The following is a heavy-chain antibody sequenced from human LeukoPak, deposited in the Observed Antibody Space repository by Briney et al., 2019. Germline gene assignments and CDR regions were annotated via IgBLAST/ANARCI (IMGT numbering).Heavy chain of an antibody. J-gene: IGHJ4*02. CDR1: GASISSYY. CDR3: ARSSRFYFDY. Sequence: PSETLSLTCTVSGASISSYYWSWIRQPPGKGLEWIGEINHSGSTNYNPSLKSRVTISVDTSKNQFSLKLSSVTAADTAVYYCARSSRFYFDYWGQGTLVTVSS. CDR2: INHSGST. D-gene: IGHD3-3*01. V-gene: IGHV4-34*01.